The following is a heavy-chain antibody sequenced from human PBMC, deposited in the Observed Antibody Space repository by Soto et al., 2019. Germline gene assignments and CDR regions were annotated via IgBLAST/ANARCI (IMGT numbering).Heavy chain of an antibody. CDR1: GGTFSSYA. CDR3: ASAWGPSYYYGMDV. J-gene: IGHJ6*04. CDR2: IIPIFGTV. D-gene: IGHD3-16*01. V-gene: IGHV1-69*13. Sequence: SVKVSCKASGGTFSSYAISWVRQAPGQGLEWMGGIIPIFGTVDYAQKFQGRVTITADESTSTAYMELSSLRSEDTAVYYCASAWGPSYYYGMDVGGKGTTVTVSS.